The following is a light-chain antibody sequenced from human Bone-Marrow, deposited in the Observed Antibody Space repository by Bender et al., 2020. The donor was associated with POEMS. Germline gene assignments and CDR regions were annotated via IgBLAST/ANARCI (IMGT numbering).Light chain of an antibody. CDR3: WSYTGSTDVGV. CDR2: EVS. V-gene: IGLV2-23*02. J-gene: IGLJ1*01. CDR1: RSDVGSYNL. Sequence: QSALTQPASVSGSPGQSITIPCTGTRSDVGSYNLVSWYQQHPGKAPKLIIYEVSKRPSGISSRFSGSKFGNTASLTISGLQAEYEADYYCWSYTGSTDVGVFGAGNKVAV.